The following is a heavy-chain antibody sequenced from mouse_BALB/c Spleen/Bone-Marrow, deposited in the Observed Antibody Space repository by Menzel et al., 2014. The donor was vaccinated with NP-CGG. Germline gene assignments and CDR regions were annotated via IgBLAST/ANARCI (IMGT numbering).Heavy chain of an antibody. CDR3: TSLTGTFGY. V-gene: IGHV14-3*02. CDR2: IDPASGNI. CDR1: GFNIKDTY. J-gene: IGHJ2*01. D-gene: IGHD4-1*01. Sequence: EVQLQQSGTDLVKPGASVKLSCTVSGFNIKDTYMHWVKQRPEQGLDWIGRIDPASGNIQYDPKFQGRAAITADTSSNTAYLQLSSLTSEDTAVYYCTSLTGTFGYWGQGTPLTVSS.